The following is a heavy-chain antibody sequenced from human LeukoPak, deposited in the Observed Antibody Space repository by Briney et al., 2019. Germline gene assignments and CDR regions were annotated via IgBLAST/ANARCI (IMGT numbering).Heavy chain of an antibody. CDR2: INPNSGGT. V-gene: IGHV1-2*02. Sequence: GASVKVSCKASGYTFTGYYMHWVRQAPGQGLEWMGWINPNSGGTNYAQKFQGRVTMTRDTSISTAYMEVSSLRSDDTAVYYCAREESIGSYQFLHDYWGQGTLVTVSS. CDR3: AREESIGSYQFLHDY. CDR1: GYTFTGYY. D-gene: IGHD1-26*01. J-gene: IGHJ4*02.